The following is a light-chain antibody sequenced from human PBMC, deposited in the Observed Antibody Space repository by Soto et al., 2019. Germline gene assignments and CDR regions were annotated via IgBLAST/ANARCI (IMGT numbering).Light chain of an antibody. CDR2: GNT. CDR3: QSYDSSLISSV. J-gene: IGLJ2*01. Sequence: QSVLTQPPSVSGAPGQRVTISCTGSSSNIGADYDVHWYQQLPGTAPKLLIYGNTNRPSGVPDRFSGSKSGTSASLAVTGLQAEDEADYYCQSYDSSLISSVFGGGTQLTAL. V-gene: IGLV1-40*01. CDR1: SSNIGADYD.